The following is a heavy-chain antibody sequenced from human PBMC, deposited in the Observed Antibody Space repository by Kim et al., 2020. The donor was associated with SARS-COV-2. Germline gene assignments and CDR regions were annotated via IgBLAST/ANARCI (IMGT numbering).Heavy chain of an antibody. CDR3: ARVLNSGYSDY. CDR2: IHYSGST. V-gene: IGHV4-59*01. J-gene: IGHJ4*02. D-gene: IGHD3-22*01. CDR1: GGSISSYY. Sequence: SETLSLTCSVSGGSISSYYWTWIRLPPGKGLEGSGYIHYSGSTKYNPSLKNRITISVDTSRNEFSLKMSSVTAADTAIYYCARVLNSGYSDYWGQGILVT.